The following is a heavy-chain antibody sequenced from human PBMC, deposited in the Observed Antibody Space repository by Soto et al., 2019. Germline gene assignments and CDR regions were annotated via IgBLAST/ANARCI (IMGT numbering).Heavy chain of an antibody. CDR1: GGSFSGYY. J-gene: IGHJ4*02. V-gene: IGHV4-34*01. CDR2: INHSGST. CDR3: ATIYGDYSDY. Sequence: SETLSLTCAVYGGSFSGYYWSWIRQPPGKGLEWIGEINHSGSTNYNPSLKSRVTISVDTSKNQFSLKLSSVTAADTAVYYCATIYGDYSDYWGQGTLVTVSS. D-gene: IGHD4-17*01.